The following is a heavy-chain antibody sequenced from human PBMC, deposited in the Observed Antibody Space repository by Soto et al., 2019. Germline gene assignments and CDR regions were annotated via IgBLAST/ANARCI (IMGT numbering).Heavy chain of an antibody. J-gene: IGHJ3*02. CDR1: GYTFTGYY. V-gene: IGHV1-2*04. D-gene: IGHD1-20*01. Sequence: ASVKVSCKASGYTFTGYYMHWVRQAPGQGLEWMGWINPNSGGTNYAQKFQGWVTMTRDTSISTAYMELSRLRSDDTAVYYCARGRIFADPPHDAYDIWGQGTMVTVSS. CDR2: INPNSGGT. CDR3: ARGRIFADPPHDAYDI.